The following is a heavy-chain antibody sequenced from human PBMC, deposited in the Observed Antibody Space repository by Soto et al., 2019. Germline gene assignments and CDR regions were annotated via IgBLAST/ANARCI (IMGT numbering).Heavy chain of an antibody. Sequence: GGSLRLSCAASGFTFSSYAMHWVRQAPGKGLEWVAVISYDGSNKYYADSVKGRFTISRDNSKNTLYLQMNSLRAEDTAVYYCARPYYDFSSGPSGVYYYYGMDVWGQGTTVTVSS. J-gene: IGHJ6*02. CDR3: ARPYYDFSSGPSGVYYYYGMDV. CDR1: GFTFSSYA. CDR2: ISYDGSNK. V-gene: IGHV3-30-3*01. D-gene: IGHD3-3*01.